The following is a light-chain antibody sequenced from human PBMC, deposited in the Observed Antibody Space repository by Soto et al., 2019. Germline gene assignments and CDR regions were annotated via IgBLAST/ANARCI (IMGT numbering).Light chain of an antibody. CDR1: QSVSSY. V-gene: IGKV3-11*01. Sequence: ETVLTQSPVTLSLSPGERATLSCRASQSVSSYLAWYQQKPGQAPRLLIYDASERATGIAARFSGSGSGTDFTLTISSLETEDFAVYYCQQRTNWPPTFGGGTKVEIK. CDR2: DAS. J-gene: IGKJ4*01. CDR3: QQRTNWPPT.